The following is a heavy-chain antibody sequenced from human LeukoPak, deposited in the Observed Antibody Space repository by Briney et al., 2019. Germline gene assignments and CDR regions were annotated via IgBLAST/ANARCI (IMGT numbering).Heavy chain of an antibody. CDR1: GVSLTSGNW. CDR2: IYHTGAI. V-gene: IGHV4-4*02. D-gene: IGHD2-15*01. Sequence: SETLSLTCAVSGVSLTSGNWWTWVRQSPGKGLEWIAEIYHTGAINYNPSLQSRVTISLNKSKNQFSLELKSVTAADTAVYYCANLGYCIHESCYSVYWGPGTLVTVSS. CDR3: ANLGYCIHESCYSVY. J-gene: IGHJ4*02.